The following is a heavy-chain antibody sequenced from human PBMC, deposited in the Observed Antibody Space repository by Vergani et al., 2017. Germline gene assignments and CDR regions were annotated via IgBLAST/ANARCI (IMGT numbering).Heavy chain of an antibody. V-gene: IGHV4-39*01. Sequence: QLQLQESGPGLVKPSEILSLTCTVSGGSISSSSYYWGWIRQPPGKGLEWIGSIYYSGSTYYNPSLKSRVTISVDTSKNQFSLKLSSVTAADTAVYYCARHGDIVVVPAADANWFDPWGQGTLVTVSS. CDR2: IYYSGST. CDR3: ARHGDIVVVPAADANWFDP. CDR1: GGSISSSSYY. J-gene: IGHJ5*02. D-gene: IGHD2-2*01.